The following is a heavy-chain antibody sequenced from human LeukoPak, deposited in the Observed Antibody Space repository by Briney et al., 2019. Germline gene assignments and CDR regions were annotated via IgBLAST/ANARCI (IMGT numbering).Heavy chain of an antibody. CDR3: AKTGLYDSSGYLFGRDAFDI. CDR1: GFTFRSYA. Sequence: GGSLRLSCTASGFTFRSYAMHWVRQAPGKGLEWVAVISYDGSNKYYGDSVKGRFIISRDRSQNTLYLQMNSLRTEDTAIYYCAKTGLYDSSGYLFGRDAFDIWGQGTMVTVSS. CDR2: ISYDGSNK. V-gene: IGHV3-30*18. D-gene: IGHD3-22*01. J-gene: IGHJ3*02.